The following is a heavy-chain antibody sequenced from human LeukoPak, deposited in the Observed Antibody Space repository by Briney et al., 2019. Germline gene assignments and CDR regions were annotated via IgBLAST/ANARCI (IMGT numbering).Heavy chain of an antibody. D-gene: IGHD3-22*01. J-gene: IGHJ4*02. Sequence: GGSLRLSCAASGFIFSNYGMNWVRQAPGKGLEWVAAISASGSATSYADSVRGRFTTSRDNSKNTLYLQLNSLRAEDTAIYYCAKRDSDGSGYNFFGYWGQGTLVTVSS. CDR1: GFIFSNYG. V-gene: IGHV3-23*01. CDR3: AKRDSDGSGYNFFGY. CDR2: ISASGSAT.